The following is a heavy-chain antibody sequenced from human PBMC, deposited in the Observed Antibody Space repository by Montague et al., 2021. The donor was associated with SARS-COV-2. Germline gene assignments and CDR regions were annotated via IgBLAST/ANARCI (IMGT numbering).Heavy chain of an antibody. D-gene: IGHD6-19*01. CDR3: ASGWTLFD. J-gene: IGHJ4*02. CDR2: TYYRSEWHT. Sequence: CAISGDSVSSTAAAWNWIRQSPSRGLEWLGRTYYRSEWHTDYAVAVESRWAIDADTSKNQFSLQLHSVTPEDSAVYYCASGWTLFDWGQGTLVTVSS. V-gene: IGHV6-1*01. CDR1: GDSVSSTAAA.